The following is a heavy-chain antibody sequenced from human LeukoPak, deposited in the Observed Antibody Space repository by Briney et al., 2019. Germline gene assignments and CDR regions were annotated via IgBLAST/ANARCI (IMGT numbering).Heavy chain of an antibody. V-gene: IGHV3-74*01. D-gene: IGHD3-22*01. Sequence: GGSLRLSCVASGFSFNDYWMHWVRQAPGKGLEWVSHINRDGTISRYADSVKRRFTISRENAKNTLFLQMNSLTVGDTAVYYCARDYHDSNGYYSNAFDHWGQGSLLAVSS. CDR2: INRDGTIS. J-gene: IGHJ4*02. CDR3: ARDYHDSNGYYSNAFDH. CDR1: GFSFNDYW.